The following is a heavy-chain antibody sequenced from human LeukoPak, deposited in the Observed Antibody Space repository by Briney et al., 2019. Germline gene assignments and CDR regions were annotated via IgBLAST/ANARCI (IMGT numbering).Heavy chain of an antibody. J-gene: IGHJ4*02. Sequence: PGGSLRLSCAASGFTFSSYAMHWVRQAPGKGLEWVAVISYDGSNKYYADSVKGRFTISRDNSKNTLYLQMNSLRAEDTAVYYCARDSRTTSARSFGIDYWGQGTLATVSS. V-gene: IGHV3-30-3*01. D-gene: IGHD1-26*01. CDR2: ISYDGSNK. CDR3: ARDSRTTSARSFGIDY. CDR1: GFTFSSYA.